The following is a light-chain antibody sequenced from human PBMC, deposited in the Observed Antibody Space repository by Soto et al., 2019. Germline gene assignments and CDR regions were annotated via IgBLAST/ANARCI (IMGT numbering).Light chain of an antibody. CDR1: SSDVGGYNY. CDR3: SSFTSSSTLV. V-gene: IGLV2-14*03. Sequence: QSALTQPASVSGSPGQSITISSIGTSSDVGGYNYVSWYQQHPDKAPRLMIYDVTNRPSGVSDRFSGSKSGNTASLTISGLQAEDEADYYCSSFTSSSTLVFGGGTKLTVL. CDR2: DVT. J-gene: IGLJ2*01.